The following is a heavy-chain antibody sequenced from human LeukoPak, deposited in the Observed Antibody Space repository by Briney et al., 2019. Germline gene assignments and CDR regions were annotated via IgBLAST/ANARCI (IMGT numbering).Heavy chain of an antibody. Sequence: SVKVSCKASGGTFSSYTINWVRQAPGQGLEWMGGIIPIFGTPKYAQKLQGRVTITADESTSTAYMELSSLRSEDTAVYYCASAAIDREYFQHWGQGTLVTVSS. J-gene: IGHJ1*01. CDR1: GGTFSSYT. D-gene: IGHD2-2*01. V-gene: IGHV1-69*01. CDR2: IIPIFGTP. CDR3: ASAAIDREYFQH.